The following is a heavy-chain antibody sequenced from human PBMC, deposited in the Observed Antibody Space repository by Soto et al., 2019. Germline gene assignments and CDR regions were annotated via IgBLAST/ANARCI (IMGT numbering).Heavy chain of an antibody. D-gene: IGHD6-19*01. Sequence: GGSLRLSCAASGFTFSIFGMHWVRQAPGKGLEWVAVIWYDGSNKYYADSVKGRFTISRDNSRNTLYLQMNSLRAEDTAVYYCARDDVAGREVATYGPDVWGQGTTVTVSS. CDR2: IWYDGSNK. CDR1: GFTFSIFG. CDR3: ARDDVAGREVATYGPDV. V-gene: IGHV3-33*01. J-gene: IGHJ6*02.